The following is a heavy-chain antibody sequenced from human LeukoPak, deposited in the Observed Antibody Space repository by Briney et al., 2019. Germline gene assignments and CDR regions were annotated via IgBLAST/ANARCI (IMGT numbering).Heavy chain of an antibody. D-gene: IGHD5-18*01. V-gene: IGHV3-21*01. CDR3: ARVMVYSYGYFDY. J-gene: IGHJ4*02. Sequence: MSGGSLRLSCAASGFTFSSYSMNWVRQAPGKGLEWVSSISSSSSYIYYADSVKGRFTISRDNAKNSLYLQMNGLRAEDTAVYYCARVMVYSYGYFDYWGQGTLVTVSS. CDR2: ISSSSSYI. CDR1: GFTFSSYS.